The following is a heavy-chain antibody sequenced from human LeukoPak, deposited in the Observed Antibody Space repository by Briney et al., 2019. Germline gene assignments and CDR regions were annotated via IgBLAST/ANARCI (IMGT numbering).Heavy chain of an antibody. Sequence: HAGGSLRLSGAASGFTFSGSAMHWVRQASGKGLEWVGRIRSKANSYATAYAASVKGRFTISRDDSKNTAYLQMNSLKTEDTAVYYCTRGIGYSYGIDYWGQGTLVTVSS. D-gene: IGHD5-18*01. J-gene: IGHJ4*02. CDR3: TRGIGYSYGIDY. V-gene: IGHV3-73*01. CDR2: IRSKANSYAT. CDR1: GFTFSGSA.